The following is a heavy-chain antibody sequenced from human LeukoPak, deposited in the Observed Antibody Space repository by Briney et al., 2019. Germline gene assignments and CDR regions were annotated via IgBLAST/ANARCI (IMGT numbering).Heavy chain of an antibody. J-gene: IGHJ4*02. Sequence: PSETLSLTCAVSGYSISSGYFWGWIRQPPGKGLEWIGSIYHSGGTYYNPSLKSRLTISADTSKNQVFLKLTSVTAADTAIYYCASIYSLWSGFFDFWGQGTLVTVSS. V-gene: IGHV4-38-2*01. CDR1: GYSISSGYF. CDR2: IYHSGGT. CDR3: ASIYSLWSGFFDF. D-gene: IGHD3-3*01.